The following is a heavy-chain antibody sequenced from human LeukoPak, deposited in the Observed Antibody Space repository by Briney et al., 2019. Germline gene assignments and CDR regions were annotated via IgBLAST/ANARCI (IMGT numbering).Heavy chain of an antibody. CDR3: ARDREGAMVWGVIIPGWFDP. CDR1: GGSISSGGYY. J-gene: IGHJ5*02. CDR2: IYYSGST. V-gene: IGHV4-31*03. Sequence: SETVSLTCTVSGGSISSGGYYWSWIRQHPGKGLEWIGYIYYSGSTYYNPSLKSRVTISVDTSKNQFSLKLSSVTAADTAVYYCARDREGAMVWGVIIPGWFDPWGQGTLVTVSS. D-gene: IGHD3-10*01.